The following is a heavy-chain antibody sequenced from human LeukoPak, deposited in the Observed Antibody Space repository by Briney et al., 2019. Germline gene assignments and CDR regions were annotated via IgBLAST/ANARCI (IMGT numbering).Heavy chain of an antibody. Sequence: WGSLRLSCAASGFTFSSYWMSWIRQPPGKGLEWIGEINHRRSTNYNPSLKSRVTMSADTSKNQFSLNLSSVTAADTAVYYCARGQFWSGYSIWGQGSLVTVSS. V-gene: IGHV4-34*01. D-gene: IGHD3-3*02. J-gene: IGHJ4*02. CDR3: ARGQFWSGYSI. CDR1: GFTFSSYW. CDR2: INHRRST.